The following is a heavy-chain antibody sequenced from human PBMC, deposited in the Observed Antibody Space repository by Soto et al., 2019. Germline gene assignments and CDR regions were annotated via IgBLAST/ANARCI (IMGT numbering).Heavy chain of an antibody. CDR1: GFIFSPYD. V-gene: IGHV3-48*03. Sequence: LVESGGGLVQPGGSLRLSCAASGFIFSPYDMNWVHQAPGKGLEWVSYISGGGDTIYYGDSVKGRFTMSRDNAKNSLYLQVNSLRGEDTAVYYCARSKYGDYSNAFDIWGQGTMVTVSS. J-gene: IGHJ3*02. D-gene: IGHD4-17*01. CDR2: ISGGGDTI. CDR3: ARSKYGDYSNAFDI.